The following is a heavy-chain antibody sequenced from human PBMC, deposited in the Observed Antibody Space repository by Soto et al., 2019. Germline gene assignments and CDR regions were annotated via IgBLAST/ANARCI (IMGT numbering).Heavy chain of an antibody. D-gene: IGHD3-22*01. CDR3: ARSYYDRSGYAVDP. CDR2: MYKAGSI. V-gene: IGHV4-4*09. Sequence: SETLSLTCRVSGASISNDYWSWIRQPPGKRLEWIGYMYKAGSINYNPSLKSRVTLSVDTSKNQFSLNLTSVTAADTAVYYCARSYYDRSGYAVDPWGQGTPVTSPQ. CDR1: GASISNDY. J-gene: IGHJ5*02.